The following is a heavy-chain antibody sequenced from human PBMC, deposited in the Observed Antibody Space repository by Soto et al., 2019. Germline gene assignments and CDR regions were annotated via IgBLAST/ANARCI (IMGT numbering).Heavy chain of an antibody. D-gene: IGHD3-22*01. V-gene: IGHV4-34*01. Sequence: ETLSLTCALYGWPLSGYYWSWIRQPPGKGLEWIGEINHSGSTNYNPSLKSRVTISVDTSKNQFCLKLSSVTAADTAVYYCARRGLHLYSSGYYYYYGMDVWGQGTRVTVSS. CDR1: GWPLSGYY. J-gene: IGHJ6*02. CDR3: ARRGLHLYSSGYYYYYGMDV. CDR2: INHSGST.